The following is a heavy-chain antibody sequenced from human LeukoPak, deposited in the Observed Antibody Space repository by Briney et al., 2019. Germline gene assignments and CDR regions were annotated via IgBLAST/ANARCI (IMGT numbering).Heavy chain of an antibody. CDR2: IYYSGST. Sequence: SETLSLTCTVSGGSISISSYYWGWIRQPPGKGLEWIGNIYYSGSTYYNPSLKSRVTISVDTSKNQFSLKLSSVTATDTAVYYCARTLGIVAALDYYYMDVWGKGTTVTVSS. D-gene: IGHD5-12*01. J-gene: IGHJ6*03. CDR1: GGSISISSYY. V-gene: IGHV4-39*01. CDR3: ARTLGIVAALDYYYMDV.